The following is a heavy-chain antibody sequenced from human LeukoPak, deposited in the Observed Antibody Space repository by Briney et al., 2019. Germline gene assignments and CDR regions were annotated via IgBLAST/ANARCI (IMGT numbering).Heavy chain of an antibody. CDR1: GGSFSGYY. CDR3: AANYDILTGYQSYDH. Sequence: SETLSLTCAVYGGSFSGYYWSWIRQPPGKGPEWIGEINHSGSTNYNPSLKSRVTISVDTSKNQFSLKLSSVTAADTAVYYCAANYDILTGYQSYDHWGQGTLVTVFS. D-gene: IGHD3-9*01. CDR2: INHSGST. V-gene: IGHV4-34*01. J-gene: IGHJ4*02.